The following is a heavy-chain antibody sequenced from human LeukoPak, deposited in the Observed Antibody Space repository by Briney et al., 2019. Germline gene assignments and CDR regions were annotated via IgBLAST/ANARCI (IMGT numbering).Heavy chain of an antibody. CDR3: ARDSPKGDGYNYWYYYGMDV. J-gene: IGHJ6*02. D-gene: IGHD5-24*01. Sequence: KPSETLSLTCTVSGGSISSYYWSWIRQPPGKGLEWIGYIYYSGSTNYNPSLKSRVTISVDTSKNQFSLKLSSVTAADTAVYYCARDSPKGDGYNYWYYYGMDVWGQGTTVTVSS. CDR2: IYYSGST. V-gene: IGHV4-59*01. CDR1: GGSISSYY.